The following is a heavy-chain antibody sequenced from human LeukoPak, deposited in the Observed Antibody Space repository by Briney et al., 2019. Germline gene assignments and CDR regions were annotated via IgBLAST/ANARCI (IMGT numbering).Heavy chain of an antibody. D-gene: IGHD4-17*01. CDR2: ISFDGRNK. J-gene: IGHJ4*02. CDR1: GFTFGSYG. CDR3: VKDGHSVTIFDY. Sequence: GGSLRLSCAASGFTFGSYGMRWVRQAPGKGLEWVAVISFDGRNKYSGDSAKGRFSISRDNSKNTLSLQMSSLRPELSAGYYCVKDGHSVTIFDYWGRGTLVTVSS. V-gene: IGHV3-30*18.